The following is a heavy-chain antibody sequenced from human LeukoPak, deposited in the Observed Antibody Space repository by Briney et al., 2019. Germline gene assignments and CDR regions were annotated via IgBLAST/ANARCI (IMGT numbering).Heavy chain of an antibody. CDR2: ISGSGGSR. J-gene: IGHJ4*02. V-gene: IGHV3-23*01. CDR3: AKDLVTGSLDY. CDR1: GFTFSSFP. Sequence: GGSLRLSCAASGFTFSSFPMTWVRQAPGKGLEWVSSISGSGGSRDYADSVRGRFTISRDNSRNTLYLQMTSLRAEDTAVYYCAKDLVTGSLDYWGQGTLVAVSS. D-gene: IGHD3-10*01.